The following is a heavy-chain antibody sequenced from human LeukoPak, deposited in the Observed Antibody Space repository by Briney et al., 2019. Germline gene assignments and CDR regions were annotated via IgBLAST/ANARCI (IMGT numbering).Heavy chain of an antibody. J-gene: IGHJ4*02. Sequence: GGSLRLSCAASGFTFSGSTMHWVRQASGKGLEWVGRIRSKGNDYATAFAASVRGRFTISRDDSKDTLYLQMNSLKTEDTGIYYCTTPSGAVTTHSPAFGSWGQGTLVTVPS. CDR3: TTPSGAVTTHSPAFGS. CDR1: GFTFSGST. CDR2: IRSKGNDYAT. D-gene: IGHD1-26*01. V-gene: IGHV3-73*01.